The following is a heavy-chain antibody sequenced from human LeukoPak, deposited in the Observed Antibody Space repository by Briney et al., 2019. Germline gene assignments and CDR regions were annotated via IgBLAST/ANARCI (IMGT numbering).Heavy chain of an antibody. D-gene: IGHD6-13*01. Sequence: GGSLRLSCAASGFSFSNAWMSWVRQAPGKGLEWVSSISSSSSYIYYADSVKGRFTISRDNSKSTLYLQMNSLRAEDTAVYYCAKLAVAGTPFWFDPWGQGTLVTVSS. CDR1: GFSFSNAW. CDR2: ISSSSSYI. J-gene: IGHJ5*02. CDR3: AKLAVAGTPFWFDP. V-gene: IGHV3-21*04.